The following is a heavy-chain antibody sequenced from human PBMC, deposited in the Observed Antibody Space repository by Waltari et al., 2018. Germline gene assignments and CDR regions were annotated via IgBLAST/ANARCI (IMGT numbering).Heavy chain of an antibody. V-gene: IGHV3-33*01. J-gene: IGHJ6*02. CDR2: IWYDGSNK. CDR1: GFTFSSYG. CDR3: ARERLLNYYGSGSYYKSRHYYYGMDV. D-gene: IGHD3-10*01. Sequence: QVQLVESGGGVVQPGRSLRLSCAASGFTFSSYGMHWVRQAPGQGLEWWAVIWYDGSNKYYADSVKGRFTISRDNSKNTLYLQMNSLRAEDTAVYYCARERLLNYYGSGSYYKSRHYYYGMDVWGQGTTVTVSS.